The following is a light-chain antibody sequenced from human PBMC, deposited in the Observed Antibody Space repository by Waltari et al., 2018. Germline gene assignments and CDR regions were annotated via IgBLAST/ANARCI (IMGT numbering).Light chain of an antibody. Sequence: ELVMTQSPAPLSVSPGERATLSCRASQRVSSNLAWYQQKPGQAPRLLIFGASTRDTGIPARFSGSGSGTEFTLTISSLQSEDFAIYYCQQYNNWPYTFGQGTKLEIK. J-gene: IGKJ2*01. V-gene: IGKV3-15*01. CDR2: GAS. CDR1: QRVSSN. CDR3: QQYNNWPYT.